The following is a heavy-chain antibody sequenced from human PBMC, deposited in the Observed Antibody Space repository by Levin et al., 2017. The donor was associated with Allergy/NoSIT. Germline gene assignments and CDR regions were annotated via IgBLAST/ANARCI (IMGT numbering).Heavy chain of an antibody. CDR1: GFTFRNYG. CDR3: ATARKDSSAWYYSDY. J-gene: IGHJ4*02. D-gene: IGHD6-19*01. Sequence: PGGSLRLSCAASGFTFRNYGMHWVRQAPGKGLEWVALISYDGSNKYYADSVKGRFTISRDNSKNTLYLQMNSLRAEDTAVYYCATARKDSSAWYYSDYWGQGTLVTVSS. V-gene: IGHV3-30*03. CDR2: ISYDGSNK.